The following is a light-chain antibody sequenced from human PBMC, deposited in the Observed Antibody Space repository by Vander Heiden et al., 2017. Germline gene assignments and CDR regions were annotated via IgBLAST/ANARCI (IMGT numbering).Light chain of an antibody. Sequence: AIRMTQSPSSFSASTGDRVTITCRASQGISSYLAWYQQKPGKAPKRLIYAASTLQSGVPSRFSGSGSGTDFTLTISCLQSEDFATYYCQQYESYPQTFGQGTKVEIK. J-gene: IGKJ1*01. CDR1: QGISSY. CDR3: QQYESYPQT. CDR2: AAS. V-gene: IGKV1-8*01.